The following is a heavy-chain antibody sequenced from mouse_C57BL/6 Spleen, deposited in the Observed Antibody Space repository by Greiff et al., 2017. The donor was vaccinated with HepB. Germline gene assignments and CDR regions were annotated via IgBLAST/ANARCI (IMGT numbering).Heavy chain of an antibody. Sequence: VKLQESGAELARPGASVKMSCKASGYTFTSYTMHWVKQRPGQGLEWIGYINPSSGYTKYNQKFKDKATLTADKSSSTAYIQLSSLTSEDSAVYYCAPHYKRAMDYWGQGTSVTVSS. V-gene: IGHV1-4*01. CDR2: INPSSGYT. J-gene: IGHJ4*01. CDR1: GYTFTSYT. CDR3: APHYKRAMDY. D-gene: IGHD2-12*01.